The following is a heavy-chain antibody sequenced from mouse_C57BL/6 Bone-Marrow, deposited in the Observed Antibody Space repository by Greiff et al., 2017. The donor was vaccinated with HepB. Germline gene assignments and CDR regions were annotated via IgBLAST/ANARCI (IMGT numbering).Heavy chain of an antibody. CDR3: ARWRLLRAWFAY. D-gene: IGHD2-3*01. CDR1: GYTFTSYW. V-gene: IGHV1-55*01. Sequence: QVQLKQPGAELVKPGASVKMSCKASGYTFTSYWITWVQQRPGQGLEWIGDIYPGSGSTNYNEKFKSKATLTVDTSSSTAYMQLSSLTSEDSAVYYCARWRLLRAWFAYWGQGTLVTVSA. J-gene: IGHJ3*01. CDR2: IYPGSGST.